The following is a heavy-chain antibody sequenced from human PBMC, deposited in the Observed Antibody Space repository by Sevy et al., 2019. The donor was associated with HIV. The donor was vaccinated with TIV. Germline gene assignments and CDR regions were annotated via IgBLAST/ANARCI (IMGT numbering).Heavy chain of an antibody. CDR3: ARWRGAKSEFDY. CDR1: GFIFSSYW. CDR2: IKKDGSVK. V-gene: IGHV3-7*01. Sequence: GGSLRLSCAASGFIFSSYWMSWVRQAPGKGLEWVADIKKDGSVKLYADAVKGRFTISRDNGENSVDLQMKSLRAEDTAVYFCARWRGAKSEFDYWGQRTRVTVSS. J-gene: IGHJ4*03.